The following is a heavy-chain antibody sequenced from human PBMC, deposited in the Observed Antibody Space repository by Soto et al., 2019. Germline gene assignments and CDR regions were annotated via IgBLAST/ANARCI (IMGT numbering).Heavy chain of an antibody. CDR3: ALHNWNDESFDY. V-gene: IGHV4-59*08. D-gene: IGHD1-1*01. CDR2: IHYSGNT. CDR1: GGSTSGYY. J-gene: IGHJ4*02. Sequence: QVQLQESGPGQVRPSETLSLTCTVSGGSTSGYYWSWIRQPPGKGLEWIGYIHYSGNTNYNPSLKSRVTISGDTSKNQCSLKLRSVTAADTAVYYCALHNWNDESFDYWGQGTLVTVSS.